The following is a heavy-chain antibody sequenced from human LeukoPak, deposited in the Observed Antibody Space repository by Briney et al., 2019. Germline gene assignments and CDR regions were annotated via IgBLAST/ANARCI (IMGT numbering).Heavy chain of an antibody. D-gene: IGHD3-22*01. CDR2: IYYSGST. V-gene: IGHV4-59*11. J-gene: IGHJ3*01. CDR3: ARAPRTYYFDNSGHNYLGGAFDF. CDR1: GASISSHY. Sequence: SETLSLTCTVSGASISSHYWSWIRQPPGKALEWIGYIYYSGSTDYNPSLKSRVTISVDPSKSRFSLRLNSVTAADTAVYYCARAPRTYYFDNSGHNYLGGAFDFWGQGTMVTASS.